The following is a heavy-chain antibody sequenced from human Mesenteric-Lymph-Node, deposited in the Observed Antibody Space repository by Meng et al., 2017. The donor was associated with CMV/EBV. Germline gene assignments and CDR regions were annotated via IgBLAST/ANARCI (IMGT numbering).Heavy chain of an antibody. CDR2: IYYSGST. CDR3: ARDVGSSTSCYTPNYYYYGMDV. CDR1: GGSISSGSYY. J-gene: IGHJ6*02. Sequence: SETLSLTCTVSGGSISSGSYYWSWIRQPPGKGLEWIGYIYYSGSTNYNPSLKSRVTISVDTSKNQFSLKLSTVTAADTAVYYCARDVGSSTSCYTPNYYYYGMDVWGQGTTVTVSS. V-gene: IGHV4-31*03. D-gene: IGHD2-2*02.